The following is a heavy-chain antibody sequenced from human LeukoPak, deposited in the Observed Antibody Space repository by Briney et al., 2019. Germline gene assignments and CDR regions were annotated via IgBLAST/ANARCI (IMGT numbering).Heavy chain of an antibody. V-gene: IGHV4-59*08. CDR1: GGSISSYY. Sequence: SETLSLTCTVSGGSISSYYWSWIRQPPGKGLEWIGYIYYSGSTNYNPSLKSRVTISVDTSKNQFSLKLSSVAAADTAVYYCASSNYDSSGSDAFDIWGQGTMVTVSS. CDR2: IYYSGST. CDR3: ASSNYDSSGSDAFDI. D-gene: IGHD3-22*01. J-gene: IGHJ3*02.